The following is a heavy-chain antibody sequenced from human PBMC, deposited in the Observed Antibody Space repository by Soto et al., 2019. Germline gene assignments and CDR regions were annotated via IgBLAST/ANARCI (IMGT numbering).Heavy chain of an antibody. CDR2: ISYDGNKQ. V-gene: IGHV3-30*04. Sequence: QVHLVESGGGVVQPGRSLRLSCAASGFTFSSYTLHWVRQAPGKGLECVAIISYDGNKQYYADSVKGRFTVSRDNSKNTLFLQMSSLSPEDTAVYYCARDYGSFTYYFYGMDVWGQGTTVTVSS. J-gene: IGHJ6*02. CDR3: ARDYGSFTYYFYGMDV. D-gene: IGHD3-10*01. CDR1: GFTFSSYT.